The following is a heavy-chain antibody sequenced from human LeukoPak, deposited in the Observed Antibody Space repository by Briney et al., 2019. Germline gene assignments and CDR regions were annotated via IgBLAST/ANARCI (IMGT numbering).Heavy chain of an antibody. CDR3: TTEGWYYYGMDV. CDR2: IKSKTDGGTT. V-gene: IGHV3-15*07. Sequence: PGGSLRLSCAASGFTFSDYYMNWVRQAPGKGLEWVGRIKSKTDGGTTDYAAPVKGRFTISRDDSKNTLYLQMNSLKTEDTAVYYCTTEGWYYYGMDVWGQGTTVTVSS. CDR1: GFTFSDYY. J-gene: IGHJ6*02.